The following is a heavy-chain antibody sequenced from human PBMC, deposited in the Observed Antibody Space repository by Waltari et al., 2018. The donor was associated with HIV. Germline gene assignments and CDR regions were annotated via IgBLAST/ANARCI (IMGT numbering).Heavy chain of an antibody. J-gene: IGHJ5*02. CDR1: GGSITSSSYF. V-gene: IGHV4-39*01. D-gene: IGHD2-15*01. Sequence: QLQLQESGPGLVKPSETLSLTCTVSGGSITSSSYFWAWIRQPPGKGLGWIGNIYSGGNTYYTPALQSRVTMSVDRSNSQFSLRLSSVTAADTGVYYCARRVVPGSTLDPWGPGALVTVSS. CDR2: IYSGGNT. CDR3: ARRVVPGSTLDP.